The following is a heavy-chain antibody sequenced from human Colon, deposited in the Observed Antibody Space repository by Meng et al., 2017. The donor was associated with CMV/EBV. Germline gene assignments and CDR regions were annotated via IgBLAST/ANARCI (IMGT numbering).Heavy chain of an antibody. CDR3: AKAGVHIVVVIAIPEVDY. CDR1: GFTFSSYW. J-gene: IGHJ4*02. CDR2: IKQDGSEK. D-gene: IGHD2-21*01. Sequence: GESLKISCAASGFTFSSYWMSWVRQAPGKGLEWVANIKQDGSEKYYVDSVKGRFTISRDNAKNTLYLQMNSLRAEDTAVYYCAKAGVHIVVVIAIPEVDYWGQGTLVTVSS. V-gene: IGHV3-7*03.